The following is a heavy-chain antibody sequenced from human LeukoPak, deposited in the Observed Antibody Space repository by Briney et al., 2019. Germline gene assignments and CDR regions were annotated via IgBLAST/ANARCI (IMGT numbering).Heavy chain of an antibody. Sequence: PGGSLRLSCAAPGFTFSSYWATWVRQSPGKGLEWVAYIKQDGSEKYYVYSVKGRFTVSRDNAKNSLYLQMNSLRAEDTAVYYCARDRALPDSWFDPWGQGTLVTVSS. CDR3: ARDRALPDSWFDP. J-gene: IGHJ5*02. V-gene: IGHV3-7*05. D-gene: IGHD1-14*01. CDR1: GFTFSSYW. CDR2: IKQDGSEK.